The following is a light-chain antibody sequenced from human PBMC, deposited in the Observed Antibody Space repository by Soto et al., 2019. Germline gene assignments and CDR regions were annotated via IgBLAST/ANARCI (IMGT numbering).Light chain of an antibody. CDR2: DAS. J-gene: IGKJ4*01. Sequence: EIVLTQSPATLSVSPGERATLSCRASQSVRSKLAWYQQKPGQAPRLLIFDASPRATNIPARFTGSGSGTEFTLTISSLQSEDFAVYDCQQYINWPPLTFGGGTKVEIK. CDR3: QQYINWPPLT. V-gene: IGKV3-15*01. CDR1: QSVRSK.